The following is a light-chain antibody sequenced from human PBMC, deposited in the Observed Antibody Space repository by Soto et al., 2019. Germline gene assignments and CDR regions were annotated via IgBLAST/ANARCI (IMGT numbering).Light chain of an antibody. Sequence: DIQMTQSPSTLSATAGDRVTITCRASQSISAWLAWYQQKPGKAPKLLIYDASNLESGVPSRFSGSGSGTEFTLTISNLQPDDFATYRCQQANSFPITFGQGTRLEIK. CDR2: DAS. V-gene: IGKV1-5*01. CDR1: QSISAW. CDR3: QQANSFPIT. J-gene: IGKJ5*01.